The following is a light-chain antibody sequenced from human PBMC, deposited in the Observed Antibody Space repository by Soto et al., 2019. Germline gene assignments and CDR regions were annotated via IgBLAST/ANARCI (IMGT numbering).Light chain of an antibody. Sequence: QSALTQSPSASASLGASVKLTCTLGSGHSDYPIVWHQQQPEKGPRFLMRVNSDGSHSKGDGIPDRFSGSSSGAERYLINSSLQSEDETDYYCQTWGTGTVIFGGGTKVTVL. CDR3: QTWGTGTVI. J-gene: IGLJ2*01. CDR2: VNSDGSH. V-gene: IGLV4-69*02. CDR1: SGHSDYP.